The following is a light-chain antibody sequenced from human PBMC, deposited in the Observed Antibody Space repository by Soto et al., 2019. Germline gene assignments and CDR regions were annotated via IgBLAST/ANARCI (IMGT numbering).Light chain of an antibody. CDR3: QQYNNWPQT. CDR1: QSVSST. J-gene: IGKJ1*01. Sequence: ETVMTQSPATLSVSPGERATLSCRASQSVSSTLAWYQVKPGQAPRLLIYGASTRATGIPARFSGSGSGTEFTLTISSLQSEDFALYYCQQYNNWPQTFGQGTKVEIK. CDR2: GAS. V-gene: IGKV3-15*01.